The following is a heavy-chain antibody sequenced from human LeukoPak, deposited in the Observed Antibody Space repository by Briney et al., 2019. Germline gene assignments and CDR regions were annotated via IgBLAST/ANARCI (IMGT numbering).Heavy chain of an antibody. J-gene: IGHJ5*02. CDR1: GGTFSSYA. D-gene: IGHD3-3*01. CDR2: IIPIFGTA. CDR3: AKVTIFGVVTSGWFDP. V-gene: IGHV1-69*13. Sequence: SVKVSCKASGGTFSSYAISWVRQAPGQGLEWMGGIIPIFGTANYAQKFQGRVTIAADESTSTAYMELSSLRSEDTAVYYCAKVTIFGVVTSGWFDPWGQGTLVTVSS.